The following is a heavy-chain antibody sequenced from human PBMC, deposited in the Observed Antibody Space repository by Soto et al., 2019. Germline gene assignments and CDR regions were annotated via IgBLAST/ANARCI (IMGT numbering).Heavy chain of an antibody. V-gene: IGHV4-59*01. D-gene: IGHD6-6*01. CDR3: ARDFILYSSSPYYYGMDV. CDR2: IYYSGST. CDR1: GGSISSYY. Sequence: PSETLSLTCTVSGGSISSYYWSWIRQPPGKGLEWIGYIYYSGSTNYNPSLKSRVTISVDTSKNQFSLKLSSVTAADTAVYYCARDFILYSSSPYYYGMDVWGQGTTVTVSS. J-gene: IGHJ6*02.